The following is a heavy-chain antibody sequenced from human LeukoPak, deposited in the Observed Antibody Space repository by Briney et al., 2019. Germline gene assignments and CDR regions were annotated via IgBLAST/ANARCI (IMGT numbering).Heavy chain of an antibody. J-gene: IGHJ5*02. CDR2: INTDGSST. CDR3: ARGFLWFGELFGFDP. CDR1: GFTFSSFW. V-gene: IGHV3-74*01. Sequence: GGSLRLSCAASGFTFSSFWMHWVRQAPGKGLVWASRINTDGSSTDYADSVKGRFTISRDNAKNTLYLQMNSLRAEDTAVYYCARGFLWFGELFGFDPWGQGTLVTVSS. D-gene: IGHD3-10*01.